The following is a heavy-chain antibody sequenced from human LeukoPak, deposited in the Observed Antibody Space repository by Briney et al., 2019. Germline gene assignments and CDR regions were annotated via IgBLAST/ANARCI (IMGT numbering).Heavy chain of an antibody. CDR3: ARRGIAAAGRRFDP. CDR1: GGSISSSSYY. CDR2: INHSGST. V-gene: IGHV4-39*07. D-gene: IGHD6-13*01. J-gene: IGHJ5*02. Sequence: TSETLSLTCTVSGGSISSSSYYWGWIRQPPGKGLEWIGEINHSGSTNYNPSLKSRVTISVDTSKNQFSLKLSSVTAADTAVYYCARRGIAAAGRRFDPWGQGTLVTVSS.